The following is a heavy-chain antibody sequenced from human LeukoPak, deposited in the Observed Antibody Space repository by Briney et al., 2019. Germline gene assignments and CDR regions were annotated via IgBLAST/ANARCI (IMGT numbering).Heavy chain of an antibody. CDR2: ISGTGVST. V-gene: IGHV3-23*01. Sequence: GGSLRLSCVASGFTFSSYAMSWVRQAPGKGLEWVAVISGTGVSTYYADSVKGRFTISRDNSKNTLYLQMNSLRAEDTAVYYCARDSQQSSFDYWGQGSLVTVSS. D-gene: IGHD6-13*01. J-gene: IGHJ4*02. CDR3: ARDSQQSSFDY. CDR1: GFTFSSYA.